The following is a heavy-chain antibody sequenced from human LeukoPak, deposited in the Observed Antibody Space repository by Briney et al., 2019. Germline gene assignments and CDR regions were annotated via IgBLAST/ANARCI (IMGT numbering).Heavy chain of an antibody. CDR3: ARATIFGVVIFSLDY. V-gene: IGHV1-46*01. CDR1: GYTFTSYY. J-gene: IGHJ4*02. Sequence: ASVKVSCKDSGYTFTSYYMHWVRQAPGQGLEGLGLINPSGGSTSYAQKFQGRLTMTRDTSTSTVYMELSSLRSEDTAVYYCARATIFGVVIFSLDYWGQGTLVTVSS. D-gene: IGHD3-3*01. CDR2: INPSGGST.